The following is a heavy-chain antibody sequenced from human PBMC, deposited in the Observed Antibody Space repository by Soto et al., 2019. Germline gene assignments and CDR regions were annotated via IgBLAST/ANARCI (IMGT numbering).Heavy chain of an antibody. D-gene: IGHD4-17*01. J-gene: IGHJ6*03. CDR3: ARVSEMGTVTEGFYYYMDV. Sequence: QVQLVQSGAEVKKPGSSVKVSCKASGGTFSNYTISWVRQAPGQGLDWMGRIIPILNIANYAQTFQGRVTITADKSTTTAYMELSSLRSEDTAVYYCARVSEMGTVTEGFYYYMDVWGKVTTVTVS. CDR1: GGTFSNYT. CDR2: IIPILNIA. V-gene: IGHV1-69*02.